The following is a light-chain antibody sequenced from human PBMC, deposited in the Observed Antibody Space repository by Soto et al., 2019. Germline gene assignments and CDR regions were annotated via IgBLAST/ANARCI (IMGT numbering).Light chain of an antibody. CDR3: QKYNHRPWT. Sequence: EIVMTQSPATLSVSPGERAALSCRASQSVSSNFAWYQQKPGQAPRLLIYGASTRATSIPARFSGSGSVTEFTITISSLQSEDFAVYYCQKYNHRPWTFGQGTKVEIK. V-gene: IGKV3-15*01. CDR2: GAS. CDR1: QSVSSN. J-gene: IGKJ1*01.